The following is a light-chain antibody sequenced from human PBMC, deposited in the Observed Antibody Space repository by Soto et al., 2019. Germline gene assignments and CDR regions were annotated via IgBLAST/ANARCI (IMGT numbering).Light chain of an antibody. CDR2: EGS. CDR3: CSYTSSNTLV. CDR1: SSDVGSYNL. J-gene: IGLJ1*01. V-gene: IGLV2-14*02. Sequence: QSALTQPASVSGSPGQSITISCTGTSSDVGSYNLVSWFQHHPGKAPKLMVYEGSQRPSGVSNRFSGSKSGNTASLTISGLQAEDEADYYCCSYTSSNTLVFGSGTKVTVL.